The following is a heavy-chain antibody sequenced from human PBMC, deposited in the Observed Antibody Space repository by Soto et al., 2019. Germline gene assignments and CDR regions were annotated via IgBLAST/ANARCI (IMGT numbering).Heavy chain of an antibody. J-gene: IGHJ6*02. CDR3: ARQIAVAGNYYYYGMDV. D-gene: IGHD6-19*01. CDR1: GYSFTGYW. CDR2: IDPSDSYT. Sequence: ESLKISCKGSGYSFTGYWISWVRQMPGKGLEWMGRIDPSDSYTNYSPSFQGHVTISADKSISTAYLQWSSLKASDTAMYYCARQIAVAGNYYYYGMDVWGQGTTVTVSS. V-gene: IGHV5-10-1*01.